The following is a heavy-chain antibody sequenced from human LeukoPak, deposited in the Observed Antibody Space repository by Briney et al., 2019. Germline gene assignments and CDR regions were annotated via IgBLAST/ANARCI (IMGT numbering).Heavy chain of an antibody. J-gene: IGHJ4*02. CDR1: GFTFSSYG. CDR3: AKVVVAAFYFDY. V-gene: IGHV3-30*02. CDR2: IRYDGSNK. D-gene: IGHD2-15*01. Sequence: GGSLRLSCAASGFTFSSYGMHWVRQAPGKGLEWVAFIRYDGSNKYYTDSVKGRFTISRDNSKNTLYLQMNSLRAEDTAVYYCAKVVVAAFYFDYWGQGTLVTVSS.